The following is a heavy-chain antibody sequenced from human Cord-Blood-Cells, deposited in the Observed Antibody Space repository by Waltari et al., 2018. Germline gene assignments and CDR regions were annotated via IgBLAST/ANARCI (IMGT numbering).Heavy chain of an antibody. CDR1: GYTFTSYD. Sequence: QVQLVQSGAEVKKPGASVKVSCKASGYTFTSYDIHWVRQATGQGLEWMGWMNPNSGNTGYAQNFQGRVTMTRNTSISTAYMELSSLRSEDTAVYYCARGMLKQLDFDYWGQGTLVTVSS. CDR3: ARGMLKQLDFDY. V-gene: IGHV1-8*01. J-gene: IGHJ4*02. D-gene: IGHD6-6*01. CDR2: MNPNSGNT.